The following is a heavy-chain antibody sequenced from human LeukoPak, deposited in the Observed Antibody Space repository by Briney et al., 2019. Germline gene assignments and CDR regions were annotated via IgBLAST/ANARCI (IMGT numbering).Heavy chain of an antibody. D-gene: IGHD5-24*01. V-gene: IGHV6-1*01. J-gene: IGHJ4*02. CDR3: ARGSRDGYNALDY. Sequence: SQTLSLTCAISGDSVSSNSATWNWIRQSPSRGLEWLGRTYYRSKWYSDYAVSVKGRITINPDTSRNQFSLQLNSVTPEDTAVYYCARGSRDGYNALDYWGQGTLVTVSS. CDR1: GDSVSSNSAT. CDR2: TYYRSKWYS.